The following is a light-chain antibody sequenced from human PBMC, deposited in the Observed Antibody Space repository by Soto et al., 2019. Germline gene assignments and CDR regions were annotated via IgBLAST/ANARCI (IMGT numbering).Light chain of an antibody. V-gene: IGKV3-20*01. CDR3: QQYGSSPWT. CDR1: QSVTSS. J-gene: IGKJ1*01. Sequence: EIVLTQSPGTLSLSPGESATLSCRASQSVTSSLAWYQQKPGQAPRLLVYGASSRATGIPDRFSGSGSGTHFTLTISRLVPEDFAVYYCQQYGSSPWTFGQGTKVEIK. CDR2: GAS.